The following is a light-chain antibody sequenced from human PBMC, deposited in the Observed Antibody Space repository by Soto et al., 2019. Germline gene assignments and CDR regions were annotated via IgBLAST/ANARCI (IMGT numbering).Light chain of an antibody. CDR1: QSVSSY. V-gene: IGKV3-11*01. Sequence: EIVLTQSPATLSLSPGERATLSCRASQSVSSYLAWYQQKPGQAPRLLIYDASNRATGIPARFSGSGSGKDFTLTISSLEPEDFAVYYCQQRSNWSFTFGPGTKVDI. J-gene: IGKJ3*01. CDR2: DAS. CDR3: QQRSNWSFT.